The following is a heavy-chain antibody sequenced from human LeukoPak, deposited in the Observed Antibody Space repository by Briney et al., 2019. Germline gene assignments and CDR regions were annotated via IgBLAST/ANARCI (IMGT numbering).Heavy chain of an antibody. CDR1: GFTFSTYW. D-gene: IGHD6-13*01. CDR2: VNGDGSST. V-gene: IGHV3-74*01. Sequence: PGGSLRLSCAASGFTFSTYWMHWARQAPGKGLVWVSRVNGDGSSTNYADSVKGRFAISRDNAKNTPYLQMNSLRAEDTAVYYCARDGIAAVDFDYWGQGILVTVSS. J-gene: IGHJ4*02. CDR3: ARDGIAAVDFDY.